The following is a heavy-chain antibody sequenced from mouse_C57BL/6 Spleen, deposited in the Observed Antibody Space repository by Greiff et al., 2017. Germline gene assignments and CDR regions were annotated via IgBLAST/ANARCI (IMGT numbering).Heavy chain of an antibody. Sequence: EVKLVESGGDLVKPGGSLKLSCAASGFTFSGYGMSWVRQTPDKRLEWVATISSGGGYTYYPDRLKGRFTFSRDNATTTLYQQMRSLQSEDTAMYYCARVDGSSYFYCDDWGQGTTLTVSS. V-gene: IGHV5-6*02. D-gene: IGHD1-1*01. CDR3: ARVDGSSYFYCDD. J-gene: IGHJ2*01. CDR1: GFTFSGYG. CDR2: ISSGGGYT.